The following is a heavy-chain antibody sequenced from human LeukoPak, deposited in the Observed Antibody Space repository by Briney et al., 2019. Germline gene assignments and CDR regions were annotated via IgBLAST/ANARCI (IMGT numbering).Heavy chain of an antibody. V-gene: IGHV3-30*02. CDR3: VKDPAGEYSSSSGPNWFDP. Sequence: GGSLRLSCAASGFTFSSYGMHWVRQAPGKGLEWVAFIRYDGSNKYYADSVKGRFTISRDNSKNTLYLQMNSLRAEDTAVYYCVKDPAGEYSSSSGPNWFDPWGQGTLVTVSS. D-gene: IGHD6-6*01. CDR1: GFTFSSYG. J-gene: IGHJ5*02. CDR2: IRYDGSNK.